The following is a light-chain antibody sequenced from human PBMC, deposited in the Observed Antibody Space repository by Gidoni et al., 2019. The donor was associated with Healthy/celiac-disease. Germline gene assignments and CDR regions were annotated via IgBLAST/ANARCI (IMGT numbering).Light chain of an antibody. J-gene: IGKJ4*01. Sequence: DIVLTQSPDSLAVSLGVRATINCKSSQSVLYSSNNQNYLAWYQQKPGQPPKLLIYWASTRESGVPDRCSGSGSGTDFTLTISSLQAEDVAVYYCQQYYSTPLTFGGGTKVEIK. CDR1: QSVLYSSNNQNY. CDR3: QQYYSTPLT. CDR2: WAS. V-gene: IGKV4-1*01.